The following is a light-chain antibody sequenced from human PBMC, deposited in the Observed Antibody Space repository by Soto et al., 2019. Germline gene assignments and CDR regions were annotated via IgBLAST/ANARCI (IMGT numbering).Light chain of an antibody. CDR3: HQYGSSPTT. J-gene: IGKJ1*01. CDR1: QSVSSSY. Sequence: EIVLTQSPGTLSLSPGERATLSCRASQSVSSSYLAWYQQKPGQAPRFLIYGTSSRATGIPDRFSGSGSGTDFSLTNSRLEPEDFAVDYCHQYGSSPTTLGQGPKVEIK. CDR2: GTS. V-gene: IGKV3-20*01.